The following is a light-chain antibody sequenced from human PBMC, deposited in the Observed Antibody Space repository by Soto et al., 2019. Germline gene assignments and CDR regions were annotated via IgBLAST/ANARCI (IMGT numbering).Light chain of an antibody. CDR3: SSFTSSTTPV. CDR1: SSDVGGYNY. Sequence: QSALTQPASVSGSPGQSITISCTGTSSDVGGYNYVSWYQQHPGKAPKLMIYDVSNRPSGVSNRFSGSKSGNTASLTISGPQAEDEADYYCSSFTSSTTPVFGGGTQVTVL. J-gene: IGLJ2*01. V-gene: IGLV2-14*01. CDR2: DVS.